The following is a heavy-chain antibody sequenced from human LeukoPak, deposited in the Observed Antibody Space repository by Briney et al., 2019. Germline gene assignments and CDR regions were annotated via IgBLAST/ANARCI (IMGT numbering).Heavy chain of an antibody. V-gene: IGHV1-24*01. CDR3: ATRVFINYGSGHGPQD. J-gene: IGHJ4*02. Sequence: GASVKVSCKVSGYTLTDLSMHWVRQAPGKGLEWMGGFDPEDGETIYAQKFQGRVTMTEDTSTDTAYMELSSLRSEDTAVYYCATRVFINYGSGHGPQDWGQGTLVTVSS. D-gene: IGHD3-10*01. CDR2: FDPEDGET. CDR1: GYTLTDLS.